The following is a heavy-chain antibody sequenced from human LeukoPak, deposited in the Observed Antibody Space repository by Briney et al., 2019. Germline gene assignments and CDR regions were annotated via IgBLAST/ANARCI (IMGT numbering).Heavy chain of an antibody. CDR3: ARDWSYLPSGAAGENDI. J-gene: IGHJ3*02. CDR1: GFTFSDYY. Sequence: PGGSLRLSCAASGFTFSDYYMSWIRQAPGKGLEWVSYISSSGSTIYYADSVKGRFTISRDNAKNSLYLQMNGLRAEDTAVYYCARDWSYLPSGAAGENDIWGQGTMVTVSS. CDR2: ISSSGSTI. D-gene: IGHD6-13*01. V-gene: IGHV3-11*01.